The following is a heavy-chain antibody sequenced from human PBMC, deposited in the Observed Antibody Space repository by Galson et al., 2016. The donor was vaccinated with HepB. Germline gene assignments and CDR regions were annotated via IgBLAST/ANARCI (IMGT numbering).Heavy chain of an antibody. D-gene: IGHD1-1*01. V-gene: IGHV3-23*01. CDR1: GFTFSNYV. CDR3: AKAFTTADNFYQFGMDV. CDR2: IGGPGRSK. Sequence: SLRLSCAASGFTFSNYVMTWFRQSPGKGLEWVSRIGGPGRSKDYADSVNGRFTIFRDNSKNTLYLQIDSLRSEDTAVYYCAKAFTTADNFYQFGMDVWGKGTTVTVSS. J-gene: IGHJ6*04.